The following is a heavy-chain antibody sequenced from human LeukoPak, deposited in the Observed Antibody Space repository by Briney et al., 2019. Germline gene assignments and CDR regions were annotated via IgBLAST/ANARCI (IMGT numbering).Heavy chain of an antibody. J-gene: IGHJ4*02. D-gene: IGHD6-25*01. CDR1: GFTFSSYW. V-gene: IGHV3-74*01. CDR2: INCGGTNT. CDR3: ARSRNGSFDY. Sequence: GGSLRLSCAASGFTFSSYWMHWVRQAPGKGLVWVSRINCGGTNTSYADSVKSLFTNSRDNAKNTLYLQMNSLRAEDTALYYYARSRNGSFDYWGQGTLVTVSS.